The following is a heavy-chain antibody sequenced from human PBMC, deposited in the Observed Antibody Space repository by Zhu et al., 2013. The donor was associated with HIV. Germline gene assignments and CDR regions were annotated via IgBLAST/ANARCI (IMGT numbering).Heavy chain of an antibody. CDR3: ARGDGSGYRYYYMDV. D-gene: IGHD3-22*01. Sequence: QVQLQESGPGLVKPSETLSLTCTVSDGSISSSSYYWGWIRQPPGKGLEWIGSIYYSGSTYYNPSLKSRVTISVDTSKNQFSLKLSSVTAADTAVYYCARGDGSGYRYYYMDVWGKGPRSPSP. CDR1: DGSISSSSYY. CDR2: IYYSGST. J-gene: IGHJ6*03. V-gene: IGHV4-39*07.